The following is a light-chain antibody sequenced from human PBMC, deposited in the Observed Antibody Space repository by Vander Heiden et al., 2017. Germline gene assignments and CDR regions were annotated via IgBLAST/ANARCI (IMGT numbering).Light chain of an antibody. CDR3: RHSINWPWT. J-gene: IGKJ1*01. V-gene: IGKV2-30*01. CDR2: KVS. CDR1: QGLVFGDGNTY. Sequence: DVVMTQSPLYLPVSPGQPASISCRSSQGLVFGDGNTYLSWFLQRPGQSPRRLIYKVSHRDFGVPDRFSGSGSGTDFTLKISRVEAEDVGIYYCRHSINWPWTFGQGTKVEIK.